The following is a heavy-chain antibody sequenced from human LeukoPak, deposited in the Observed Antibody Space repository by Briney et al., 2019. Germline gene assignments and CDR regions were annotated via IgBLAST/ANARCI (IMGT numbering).Heavy chain of an antibody. Sequence: PAGGSLRLSCAASGFIFSNYGMHWVRQAPGKGLEWVAFIRYDGSNKYYADSVKGRFTISRDNSKNTLYLHMDSLRTEDTAVYYCAKDSGMGMATTFSILDMWGRGTVVTVSS. J-gene: IGHJ3*02. CDR2: IRYDGSNK. D-gene: IGHD5-24*01. CDR1: GFIFSNYG. CDR3: AKDSGMGMATTFSILDM. V-gene: IGHV3-30*02.